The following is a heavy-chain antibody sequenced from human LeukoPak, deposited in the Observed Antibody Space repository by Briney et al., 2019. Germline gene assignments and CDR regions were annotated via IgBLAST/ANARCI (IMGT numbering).Heavy chain of an antibody. CDR3: ARTLYDFWSGYYSGFDY. CDR1: GGSISSGDYY. Sequence: SQTLSLTCTVSGGSISSGDYYWSWIRQPPGKGLEWIGYIYYSGSTNYNPSLKSRVTISVDTSKNQFSLKLSSVTAADTAVYYCARTLYDFWSGYYSGFDYWGQGTLVTVSS. V-gene: IGHV4-30-4*01. J-gene: IGHJ4*02. CDR2: IYYSGST. D-gene: IGHD3-3*01.